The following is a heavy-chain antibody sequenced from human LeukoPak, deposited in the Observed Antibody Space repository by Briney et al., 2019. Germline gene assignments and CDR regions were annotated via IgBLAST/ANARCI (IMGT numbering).Heavy chain of an antibody. CDR1: GGSLSTHH. CDR3: ARGYDSSAYSPFNY. J-gene: IGHJ4*02. V-gene: IGHV4-59*11. CDR2: ISDSGST. Sequence: KSSETLSLTCVVSGGSLSTHHWSWIRQSPGRGLEWIGYISDSGSTNYNPTLKSRVTISVDTSKNQFSLMLSSVTAADTAVYYCARGYDSSAYSPFNYGGQGTLVTVPS. D-gene: IGHD3-22*01.